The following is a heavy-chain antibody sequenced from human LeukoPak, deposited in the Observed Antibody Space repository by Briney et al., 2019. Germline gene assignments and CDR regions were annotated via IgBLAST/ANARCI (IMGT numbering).Heavy chain of an antibody. J-gene: IGHJ3*02. CDR1: GFTFSSYA. CDR3: ASKVPYYYDSSGYYDNAFDI. CDR2: ISGSGGST. Sequence: GGSLRLSCAASGFTFSSYAMSWVRQAPGKGLEWVSAISGSGGSTYYADSVKGRFTISRDNSKNTPYLQMNSLRAEDTAVYYSASKVPYYYDSSGYYDNAFDIWGQGTMVTVSS. D-gene: IGHD3-22*01. V-gene: IGHV3-23*01.